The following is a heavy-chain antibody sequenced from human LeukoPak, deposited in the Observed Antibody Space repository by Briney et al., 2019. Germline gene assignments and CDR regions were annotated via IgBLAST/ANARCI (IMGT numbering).Heavy chain of an antibody. V-gene: IGHV4-59*08. CDR3: ASLGQEYSLDY. D-gene: IGHD5-18*01. CDR2: IYYSGST. Sequence: SETLSLTCTVSGDSISSYYWSWIRQPPGKGLEWIGYIYYSGSTNYNPSLKSRVTISVDTSKNQFSLKLSSVTAADTAVYYCASLGQEYSLDYWGQGTLVTVSS. CDR1: GDSISSYY. J-gene: IGHJ4*02.